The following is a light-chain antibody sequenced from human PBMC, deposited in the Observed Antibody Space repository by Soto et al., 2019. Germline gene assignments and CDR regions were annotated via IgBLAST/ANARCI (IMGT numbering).Light chain of an antibody. Sequence: QSALTQPASVSGSPGQSITLSCTGTGSDVGGYNYVSWYQQHPGKAPKVMIYDVSNRPSGVSNRFSGSKSGNTASLTISGLQAEDEADYYCSSYTSASTPVVFGGGTQLTVL. CDR3: SSYTSASTPVV. CDR2: DVS. V-gene: IGLV2-14*01. J-gene: IGLJ2*01. CDR1: GSDVGGYNY.